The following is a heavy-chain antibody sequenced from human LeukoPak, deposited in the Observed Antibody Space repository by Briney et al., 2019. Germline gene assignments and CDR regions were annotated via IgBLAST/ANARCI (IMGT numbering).Heavy chain of an antibody. V-gene: IGHV3-33*01. CDR1: GFTFSSYG. J-gene: IGHJ4*02. D-gene: IGHD3-3*01. CDR3: GRGGGHYDFWSGKGGGDYFDY. CDR2: IWYDGSNK. Sequence: GGSLRLSCAASGFTFSSYGMHWVRQAPGKGLEWVAVIWYDGSNKYYADSVKGRFTISRDNSKNTLYLQMNSLRAEDTAVYYCGRGGGHYDFWSGKGGGDYFDYWGQGTLVTVSS.